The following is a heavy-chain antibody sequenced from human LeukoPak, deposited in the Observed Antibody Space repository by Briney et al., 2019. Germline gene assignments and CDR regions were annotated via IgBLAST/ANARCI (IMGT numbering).Heavy chain of an antibody. J-gene: IGHJ3*02. D-gene: IGHD3-3*01. CDR3: ARDVGRDYDFWSGYSNNAFDI. CDR1: GFTFSSYA. V-gene: IGHV3-23*01. CDR2: ISGSGGST. Sequence: GGSLRLSCAASGFTFSSYAMSWVRQAPGKGLEWVSAISGSGGSTYYADSVKGRFTISRDNSKNTLYLQMNSLRAEDTAVYYCARDVGRDYDFWSGYSNNAFDIWGQGTMVTVSS.